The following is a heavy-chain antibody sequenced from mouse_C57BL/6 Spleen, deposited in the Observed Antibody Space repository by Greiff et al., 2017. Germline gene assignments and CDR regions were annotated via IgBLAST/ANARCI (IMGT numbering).Heavy chain of an antibody. V-gene: IGHV1-82*01. J-gene: IGHJ2*01. CDR1: GYAFSSSW. CDR3: ARTGVVADYFDY. D-gene: IGHD1-1*01. Sequence: QVHVKQSGPELVKPGASVKISCKASGYAFSSSWMNWVKQRPGKGLEWIGRIYPGDGDPNYNGKFKGKATLTADKSSSTAYMQRSSLTSEDSAVYFCARTGVVADYFDYWGQGTTLTVSS. CDR2: IYPGDGDP.